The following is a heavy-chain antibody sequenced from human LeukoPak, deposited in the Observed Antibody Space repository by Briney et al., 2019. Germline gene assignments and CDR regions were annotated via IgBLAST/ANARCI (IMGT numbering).Heavy chain of an antibody. D-gene: IGHD2-2*01. Sequence: ASVRVSFTASVDTFTNYGISGVRQAPGQGGGRMGWISAYNANTAYAQKFQGRVTMTADTSTSTAYMELRGLRSDDTAVYYCARDRSSSSDWGQGTLVTVSS. CDR1: VDTFTNYG. J-gene: IGHJ4*02. CDR3: ARDRSSSSD. V-gene: IGHV1-18*01. CDR2: ISAYNANT.